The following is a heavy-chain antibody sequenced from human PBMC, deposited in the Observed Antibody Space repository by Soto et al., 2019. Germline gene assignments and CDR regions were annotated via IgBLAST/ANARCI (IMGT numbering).Heavy chain of an antibody. D-gene: IGHD3-9*01. CDR1: GGTISSDA. CDR3: ARVQSYDSLTGSATAYGMDV. CDR2: IIPVIGAP. J-gene: IGHJ6*04. V-gene: IGHV1-69*01. Sequence: QVHLVQSGAEMKRAGSSVRVSCKGLGGTISSDAISWVRQAPGRGLEWMGGIIPVIGAPNYGQRIQGRITITADESTNTAYMELSSLRPEDTAIYYCARVQSYDSLTGSATAYGMDVWGKGTTVTVSS.